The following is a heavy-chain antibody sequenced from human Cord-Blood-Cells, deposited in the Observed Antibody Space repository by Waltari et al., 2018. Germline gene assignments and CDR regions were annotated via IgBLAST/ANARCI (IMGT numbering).Heavy chain of an antibody. D-gene: IGHD1-7*01. CDR2: IRGSGGST. V-gene: IGHV3-23*01. J-gene: IGHJ4*02. CDR3: AKDRNYYFDY. CDR1: GFTCRSHA. Sequence: EVQLLESGGGVVQPGGSLRLSCAASGFTCRSHAMSWVRQAPGKGLEWVSAIRGSGGSTYYADSVKGRFTISRDNSKNTLYLQMNSLRAEDTAVYYCAKDRNYYFDYWGQGTLVTVSS.